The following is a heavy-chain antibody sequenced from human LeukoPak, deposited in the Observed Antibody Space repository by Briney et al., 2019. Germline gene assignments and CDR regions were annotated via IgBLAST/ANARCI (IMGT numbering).Heavy chain of an antibody. V-gene: IGHV4-59*08. CDR1: GGSISSYY. D-gene: IGHD1-14*01. CDR2: ISYCGST. Sequence: SGTLSHTCTDPGGSISSYYWRWIRQPPGKGLEWIGHISYCGSTNYNPSLESRVAISVDTSKSQFSLKVISVTDAHTAVYYCARSSHPDGILHYLNNCCDPWGQGTLVTVSS. CDR3: ARSSHPDGILHYLNNCCDP. J-gene: IGHJ5*02.